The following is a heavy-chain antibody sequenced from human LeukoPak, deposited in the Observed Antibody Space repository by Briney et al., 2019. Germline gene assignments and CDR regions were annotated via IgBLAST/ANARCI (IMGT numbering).Heavy chain of an antibody. CDR1: RYTFTSYE. J-gene: IGHJ4*02. CDR3: ARLSQTPDYYSNGGYYYLGS. D-gene: IGHD3-22*01. Sequence: GASVTVSCKASRYTFTSYEINWVRQAAGQGLEWMGWMNPNTGRTGFAQKFQGRLTMTRDTSISTAYMELSSLRSEDTAVYYCARLSQTPDYYSNGGYYYLGSWGQGAPVTVSS. CDR2: MNPNTGRT. V-gene: IGHV1-8*01.